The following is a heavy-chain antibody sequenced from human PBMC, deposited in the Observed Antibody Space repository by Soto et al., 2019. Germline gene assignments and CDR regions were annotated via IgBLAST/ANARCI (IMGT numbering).Heavy chain of an antibody. D-gene: IGHD3-10*01. J-gene: IGHJ4*02. CDR3: ATGRVLYGSEY. V-gene: IGHV4-34*01. CDR1: GGSFSGYY. Sequence: SETLSLTCAVYGGSFSGYYWTWIRQPPGTGLEWIGEINHSGSTNYNPSLKSRVTISVDTSKNQFSLRLGSATTADTAVYYCATGRVLYGSEYWGEGTLVTVSS. CDR2: INHSGST.